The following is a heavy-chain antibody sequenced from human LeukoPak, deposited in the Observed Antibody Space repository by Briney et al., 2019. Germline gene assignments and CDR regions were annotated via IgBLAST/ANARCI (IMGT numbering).Heavy chain of an antibody. Sequence: PGGSLRLSCAASGFTFSSYSMNWVRQAPGKGLEWVSSISSSSSYIYYADSVKGRFTISRDNAKNSLYLQMNSLRAEDTAVYYCARDRDSSGYYSDWGLGTLVTVSS. CDR1: GFTFSSYS. J-gene: IGHJ4*02. CDR2: ISSSSSYI. V-gene: IGHV3-21*01. D-gene: IGHD3-22*01. CDR3: ARDRDSSGYYSD.